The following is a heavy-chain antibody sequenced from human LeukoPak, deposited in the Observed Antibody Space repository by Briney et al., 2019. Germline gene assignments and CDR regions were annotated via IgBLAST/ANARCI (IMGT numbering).Heavy chain of an antibody. V-gene: IGHV1-18*01. Sequence: ASVKVSCKTSGDTFTSYGINWVRQAPGQGLEWMGWISAYNGNTNYGQKFLDRVTMATDTSTNTAYMELKSLRSDDTAVYYCARDRAAAGTRKVYYYYYMDVWGKGTTVTVSS. CDR2: ISAYNGNT. D-gene: IGHD6-13*01. CDR3: ARDRAAAGTRKVYYYYYMDV. CDR1: GDTFTSYG. J-gene: IGHJ6*03.